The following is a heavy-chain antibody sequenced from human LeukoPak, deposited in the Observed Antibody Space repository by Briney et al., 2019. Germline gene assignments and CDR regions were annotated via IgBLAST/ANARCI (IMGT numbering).Heavy chain of an antibody. CDR1: GFTFSSYG. Sequence: GGSLRLSCAASGFTFSSYGMHWVRQAPGKGLDWVAFIHHDGSNKYYADSVRGRFTISRDNSKNTLYLQMNSLRAEDTAVYFCAKDGPRREDTAPGDWGQGTLVIVSS. D-gene: IGHD5-18*01. J-gene: IGHJ4*02. V-gene: IGHV3-30*02. CDR3: AKDGPRREDTAPGD. CDR2: IHHDGSNK.